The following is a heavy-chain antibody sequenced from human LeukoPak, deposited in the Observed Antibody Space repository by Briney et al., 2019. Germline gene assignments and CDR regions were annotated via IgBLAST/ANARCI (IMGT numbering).Heavy chain of an antibody. CDR1: GYTFTSYD. D-gene: IGHD3-22*01. CDR3: ARHNYDSSGYYEDY. Sequence: ASVKVSCKASGYTFTSYDMNWVRQATGQGLEWMGWMNPNSGNTGYAQKFQGRVTMTRDTSTSTAYMELSSLRSDDTAVYYCARHNYDSSGYYEDYWGQGTLVTVSS. V-gene: IGHV1-8*01. CDR2: MNPNSGNT. J-gene: IGHJ4*02.